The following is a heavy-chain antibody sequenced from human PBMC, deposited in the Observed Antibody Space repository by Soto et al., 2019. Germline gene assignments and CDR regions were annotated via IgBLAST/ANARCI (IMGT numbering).Heavy chain of an antibody. Sequence: GGSLRFSCAASGFTFSSYAMTWVRQAPGKGLEWVSTIRASGGSTYYADSVKGRFTISRDNSKNTLYLQMNSLRAEDTAVYYCAKGVVPDYYYYYMDVWGKGTTVTVSS. J-gene: IGHJ6*03. CDR1: GFTFSSYA. D-gene: IGHD2-2*01. V-gene: IGHV3-23*01. CDR2: IRASGGST. CDR3: AKGVVPDYYYYYMDV.